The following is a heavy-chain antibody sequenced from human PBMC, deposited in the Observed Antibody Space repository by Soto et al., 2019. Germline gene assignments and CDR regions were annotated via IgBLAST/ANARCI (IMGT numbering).Heavy chain of an antibody. J-gene: IGHJ5*02. D-gene: IGHD2-8*02. CDR3: ARGKDIVLPGPNWFDP. V-gene: IGHV1-2*02. CDR1: GYPFIAYY. Sequence: XAVKVSCKASGYPFIAYYFHWVRRAPGQGLEWMGWINPNNGDTDYAQKFQGRVTMTRDTSIRTAYLELRSLISDDTAVYYCARGKDIVLPGPNWFDPWGQGTLVTVSS. CDR2: INPNNGDT.